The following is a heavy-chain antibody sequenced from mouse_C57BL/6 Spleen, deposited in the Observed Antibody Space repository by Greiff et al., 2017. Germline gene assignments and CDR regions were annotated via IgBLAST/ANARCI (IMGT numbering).Heavy chain of an antibody. Sequence: EVQGVESGGDLVKPGGSLKLSCAASGFTFSSYGMSWVRQTPDKRLEWVATISSGGSYTYYPDSVKGRFTISRDNAKNTLYLQMSSLKSEDTAMYYCARHYGNYVGVFDYWGQGTTLTVSS. CDR2: ISSGGSYT. CDR1: GFTFSSYG. D-gene: IGHD2-1*01. J-gene: IGHJ2*01. CDR3: ARHYGNYVGVFDY. V-gene: IGHV5-6*01.